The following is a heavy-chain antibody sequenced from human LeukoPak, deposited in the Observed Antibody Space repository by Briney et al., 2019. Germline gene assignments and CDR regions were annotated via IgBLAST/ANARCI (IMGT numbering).Heavy chain of an antibody. D-gene: IGHD3-10*01. CDR3: AKNIGGLDY. V-gene: IGHV3-23*01. CDR2: IINNGGST. J-gene: IGHJ4*02. Sequence: GGSLRLSCAASGLTFSSYGMSWVRQAPGKGLEWVSAIINNGGSTYYADSVKGRFTISRDNSKNTLYLQMNSLRAEDTAIYYCAKNIGGLDYWGQGTLVTVSS. CDR1: GLTFSSYG.